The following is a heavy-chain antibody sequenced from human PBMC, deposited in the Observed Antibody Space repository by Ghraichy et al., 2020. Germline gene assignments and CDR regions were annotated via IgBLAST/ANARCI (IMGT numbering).Heavy chain of an antibody. CDR3: ARSLGGYFGYYFDY. Sequence: SGPTLVKPTQTLTLTCTFSGFSLATSGMCVTWIRQPPGKALEWLARIDWDDDKYYSTSLKTRLTISKDTSKNQVVLTMTNVDPVDTATYYCARSLGGYFGYYFDYWGLGTLVTVSS. CDR1: GFSLATSGMC. D-gene: IGHD3-22*01. J-gene: IGHJ4*02. CDR2: IDWDDDK. V-gene: IGHV2-70*11.